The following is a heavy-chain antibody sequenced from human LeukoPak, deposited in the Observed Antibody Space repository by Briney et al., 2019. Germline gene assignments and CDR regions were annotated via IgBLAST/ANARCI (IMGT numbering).Heavy chain of an antibody. D-gene: IGHD1-1*01. CDR3: ARDLGFWNY. CDR2: IKLDGSEK. Sequence: GGSLRLSCAGSGFTFSSYWMSWVSKAQGKGLEWVANIKLDGSEKYYVDSVKGRFTISRDDAKNSLYLQMNSLRAEDTAVYYCARDLGFWNYWGQGTLVTVSS. CDR1: GFTFSSYW. J-gene: IGHJ4*02. V-gene: IGHV3-7*01.